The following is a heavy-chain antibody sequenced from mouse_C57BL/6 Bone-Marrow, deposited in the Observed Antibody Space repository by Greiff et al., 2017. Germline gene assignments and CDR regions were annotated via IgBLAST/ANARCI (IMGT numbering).Heavy chain of an antibody. V-gene: IGHV5-6*01. CDR2: ISSGSSYT. D-gene: IGHD1-1*01. Sequence: EVQLQQSGGDLVKPGGSLKLSCAASGFTFSSYGMSWVRPTPDKRLEWVATISSGSSYTYYPDSVKGRFTISRDNAKNTLYLQMSSLKSEDTAMYYCARPTVYYAMDYWGQGTSVTVSS. CDR1: GFTFSSYG. J-gene: IGHJ4*01. CDR3: ARPTVYYAMDY.